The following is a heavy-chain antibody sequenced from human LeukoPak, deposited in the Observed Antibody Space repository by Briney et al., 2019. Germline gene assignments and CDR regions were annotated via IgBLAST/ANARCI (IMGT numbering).Heavy chain of an antibody. CDR3: ARAQYSYGQDY. CDR2: INHSGST. D-gene: IGHD5-18*01. V-gene: IGHV4-34*01. Sequence: SETLSLTCAVYGGSFSGYHWSWIRQPPGKGLEWIGEINHSGSTNYNPSLKSRVTISVDTSKNQFSLKLSSVTAADTAVYYCARAQYSYGQDYWGQGTLVTVSS. CDR1: GGSFSGYH. J-gene: IGHJ4*02.